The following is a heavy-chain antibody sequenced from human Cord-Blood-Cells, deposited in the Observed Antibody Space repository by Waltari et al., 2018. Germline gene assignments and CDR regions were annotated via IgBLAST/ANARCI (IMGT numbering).Heavy chain of an antibody. CDR2: FEPEDGET. D-gene: IGHD4-17*01. V-gene: IGHV1-24*01. J-gene: IGHJ4*02. Sequence: QVQRVQSGAELKQPGAAVKVPCKVSGYTLTDLSMPWGRQATGYGLEWKGGFEPEDGETIYAQKFQGRVTMTEDTSTDTAYMELSSLRSEDTAVYYCATEYGDYFDYWGQGTLVTVSS. CDR3: ATEYGDYFDY. CDR1: GYTLTDLS.